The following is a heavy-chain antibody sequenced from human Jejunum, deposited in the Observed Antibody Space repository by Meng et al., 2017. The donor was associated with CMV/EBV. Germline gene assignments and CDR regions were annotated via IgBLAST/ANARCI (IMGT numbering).Heavy chain of an antibody. Sequence: EDKFSENDINWVRPATGQELEWIGWMNPRFGTAGYAQKFQGRLTITRDTSRSTIYMELTGLTSDDTAVYYCARKRTVGVGVWFGTWGQGTLVTVSS. J-gene: IGHJ5*02. D-gene: IGHD2-21*01. CDR1: EDKFSEND. CDR3: ARKRTVGVGVWFGT. V-gene: IGHV1-8*03. CDR2: MNPRFGTA.